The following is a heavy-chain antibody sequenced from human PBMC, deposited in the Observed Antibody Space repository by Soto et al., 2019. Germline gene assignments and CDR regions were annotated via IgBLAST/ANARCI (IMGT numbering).Heavy chain of an antibody. CDR2: IIPILGIA. CDR1: GGTFSSYT. J-gene: IGHJ4*02. CDR3: ARAPGIAAAGPFAY. V-gene: IGHV1-69*02. Sequence: QVQLVQSGAEVKKPGSSVKVSCKASGGTFSSYTISWVRQDPGQGLEWMGSIIPILGIANYAQKFQGRVTITADKSTSTAYMELSSLRSEDTAVCYCARAPGIAAAGPFAYWGQGTLVTVSS. D-gene: IGHD6-13*01.